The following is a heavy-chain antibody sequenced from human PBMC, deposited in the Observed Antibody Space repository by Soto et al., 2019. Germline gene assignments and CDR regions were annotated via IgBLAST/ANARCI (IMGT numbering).Heavy chain of an antibody. CDR2: IYTSGTT. J-gene: IGHJ6*02. CDR1: GGSIRSYY. Sequence: QVQLQQSGPGLVKPSETLSLTCTVFGGSIRSYYWSWIRQPAGKALEWIGRIYTSGTTNYNPSLKSRVTILLDTSKNQFSLDLSSVTDADTAVYYCAREGSSGFGMDVWGQGTTVTVSS. V-gene: IGHV4-4*07. D-gene: IGHD6-25*01. CDR3: AREGSSGFGMDV.